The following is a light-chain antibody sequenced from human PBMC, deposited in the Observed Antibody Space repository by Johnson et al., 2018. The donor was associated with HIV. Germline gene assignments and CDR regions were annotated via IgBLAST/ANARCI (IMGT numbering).Light chain of an antibody. V-gene: IGLV1-51*02. CDR3: GTWDSSLSANV. J-gene: IGLJ1*01. CDR1: SSNIGNNY. Sequence: GQKVTISCSGSSSNIGNNYVSWYQQLPGTAPKLLIYENNKRPSGIPDRFSGSKSGTSATLGITGLQTGDEADYYCGTWDSSLSANVFGTGTKVTVL. CDR2: ENN.